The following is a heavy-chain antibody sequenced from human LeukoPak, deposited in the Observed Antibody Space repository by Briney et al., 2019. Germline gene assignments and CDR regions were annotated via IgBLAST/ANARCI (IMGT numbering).Heavy chain of an antibody. CDR2: INPNSGGT. CDR1: GYTFTGYY. CDR3: ARGFGVLWFGELLPYNWFDP. J-gene: IGHJ5*02. D-gene: IGHD3-10*01. V-gene: IGHV1-2*06. Sequence: GASVKVSCKASGYTFTGYYMHWVRQAPGQGLEWMGRINPNSGGTNYAQKFQGRVTMTRGTSISTAYMELSRLRSDDTAVYYCARGFGVLWFGELLPYNWFDPWGQGTLVTVSS.